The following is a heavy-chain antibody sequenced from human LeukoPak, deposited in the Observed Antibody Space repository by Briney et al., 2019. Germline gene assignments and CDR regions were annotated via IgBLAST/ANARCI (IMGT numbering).Heavy chain of an antibody. CDR1: GFTFSDYY. V-gene: IGHV3-11*06. Sequence: PGGSLRLSCAASGFTFSDYYMSWIRQAPGKGLEWVSSISSSSGYIFYADSVKGRFTISRDNSKKIVYLQMDSLRVDDTAVYYCARGGYQPYYYMDVWGTGTTVTVSS. J-gene: IGHJ6*03. CDR3: ARGGYQPYYYMDV. CDR2: ISSSSGYI. D-gene: IGHD2-2*01.